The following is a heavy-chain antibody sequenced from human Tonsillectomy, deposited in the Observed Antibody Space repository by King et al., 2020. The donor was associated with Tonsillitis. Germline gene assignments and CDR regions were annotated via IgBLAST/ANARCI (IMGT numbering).Heavy chain of an antibody. D-gene: IGHD1-26*01. V-gene: IGHV4-61*02. CDR1: GGSISSGSHY. J-gene: IGHJ3*02. Sequence: VQLQESGPGLVKPSQTLSLTCTVSGGSISSGSHYWSWIRQPAGKEVEWIGRIYTSGSSNYNPSLNSRVTMSVDTPKNQLSLILSSVTAADTAIYYCAGEISGSPTYGSAFDIWGQGTLVTVSP. CDR2: IYTSGSS. CDR3: AGEISGSPTYGSAFDI.